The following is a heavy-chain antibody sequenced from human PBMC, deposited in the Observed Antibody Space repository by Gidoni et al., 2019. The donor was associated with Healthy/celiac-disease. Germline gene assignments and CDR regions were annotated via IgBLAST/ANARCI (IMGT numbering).Heavy chain of an antibody. Sequence: EVQLVESGGGLVQPGGSLRLSCAASGLTFSSYSMNWVRQAPGKGLEWVSYISSSSSTIYYADSVKGRFTISRDNAKNSLYLQMNSLRDEDTAVYYCAREDYYDSSGYYAWGQGTLVTVSS. CDR2: ISSSSSTI. V-gene: IGHV3-48*02. D-gene: IGHD3-22*01. J-gene: IGHJ5*02. CDR1: GLTFSSYS. CDR3: AREDYYDSSGYYA.